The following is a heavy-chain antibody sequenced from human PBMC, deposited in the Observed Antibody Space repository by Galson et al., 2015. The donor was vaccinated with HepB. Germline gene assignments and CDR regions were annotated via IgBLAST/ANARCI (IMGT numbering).Heavy chain of an antibody. CDR2: IYWNADK. CDR1: GFSLHTRGVG. D-gene: IGHD6-13*01. V-gene: IGHV2-5*01. Sequence: PALVKPTQTLTLTCIFSGFSLHTRGVGVGWIRQPPGKALEWLAVIYWNADKRYTPSLKSRLTVTKDTSKSQVVLTMTNMDPVDTATYYCAHIVSSRSAPGAFDIWGQGTMVTVSS. J-gene: IGHJ3*02. CDR3: AHIVSSRSAPGAFDI.